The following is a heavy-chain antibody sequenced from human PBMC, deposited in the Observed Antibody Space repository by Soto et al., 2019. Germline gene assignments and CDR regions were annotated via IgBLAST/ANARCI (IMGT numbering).Heavy chain of an antibody. CDR2: IDWDDDK. CDR1: GFSLSTSGMR. Sequence: SDPTLVNPTQTLTLTCTFSGFSLSTSGMRVSWIRQPPGKALEWLARIDWDDDKLYSTSLKTRLTISKDTSKNQVVLTMTNMDPVDTATYYCARSIVAAGNRWFDPWGQGTLVTVSS. D-gene: IGHD6-13*01. V-gene: IGHV2-70*04. J-gene: IGHJ5*02. CDR3: ARSIVAAGNRWFDP.